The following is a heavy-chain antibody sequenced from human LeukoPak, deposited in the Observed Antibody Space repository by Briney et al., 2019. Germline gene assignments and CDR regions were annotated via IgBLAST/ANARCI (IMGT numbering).Heavy chain of an antibody. V-gene: IGHV3-7*01. CDR2: IKQDGSEK. CDR1: GFTFSSYW. D-gene: IGHD4/OR15-4a*01. J-gene: IGHJ6*03. CDR3: ARVSFGAKDYYYYMDV. Sequence: GGSLRLSCAPSGFTFSSYWMSWVRQAPGKGLEWVANIKQDGSEKYYVDSVKGRFTISRDNAKDSLYLQMNSLRAEDTAVYYCARVSFGAKDYYYYMDVWGKGTTVTVSS.